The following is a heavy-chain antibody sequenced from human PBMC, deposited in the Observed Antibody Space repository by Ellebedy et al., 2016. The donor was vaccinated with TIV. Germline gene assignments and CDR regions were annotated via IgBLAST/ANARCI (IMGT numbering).Heavy chain of an antibody. D-gene: IGHD3-22*01. J-gene: IGHJ3*02. CDR2: IGTAGDT. CDR3: ARRSPYYYDSTSYAFDI. V-gene: IGHV3-13*01. Sequence: GGSLRLSXAASGFTFSSYDMHWVRQATGKGLEWVSAIGTAGDTYYPGSVKGRFTISRENAKNSLYLQMNSLRAGDTAVYYCARRSPYYYDSTSYAFDIWGQGTMFTVSS. CDR1: GFTFSSYD.